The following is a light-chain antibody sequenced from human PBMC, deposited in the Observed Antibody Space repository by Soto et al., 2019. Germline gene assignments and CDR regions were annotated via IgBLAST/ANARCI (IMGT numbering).Light chain of an antibody. CDR1: QSISYF. J-gene: IGKJ4*01. Sequence: DLQMTQSPSSLSASVGDRVTITCRASQSISYFLNWYQQKPGKAPTLLIYTASNLQDGVPSRFSGSGSGTDFTLTISSLEPEDFAIYYCQQGYRTPLSFGGGTKAEI. CDR2: TAS. CDR3: QQGYRTPLS. V-gene: IGKV1-39*01.